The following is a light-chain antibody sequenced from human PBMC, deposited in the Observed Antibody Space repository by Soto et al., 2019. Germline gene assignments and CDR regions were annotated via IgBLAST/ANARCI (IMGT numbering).Light chain of an antibody. CDR3: QQRSTWPYT. CDR2: DAS. J-gene: IGKJ2*01. Sequence: EIVLTQSPATLSLSPGERASLSCRASQSVSSNLAWYQQKPGQAPRLLISDASNRATGIPARFTGSGSGTDFTLTISSLEPEDCADYYCQQRSTWPYTFGQGTKLES. V-gene: IGKV3-11*01. CDR1: QSVSSN.